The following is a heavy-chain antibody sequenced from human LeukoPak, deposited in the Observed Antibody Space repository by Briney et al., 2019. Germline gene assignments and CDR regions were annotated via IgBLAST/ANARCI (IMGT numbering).Heavy chain of an antibody. CDR2: IYYSEST. CDR1: GGSISSYY. J-gene: IGHJ5*02. V-gene: IGHV4-59*01. D-gene: IGHD3-9*01. CDR3: ARAGTNYDILTGLPRDWFDP. Sequence: SETLSLTCTVSGGSISSYYWSWIRQPPGKGLEWIGYIYYSESTNYNPSLKSRVTISVDTSKNQFSLKLSSVTAADTAVYYCARAGTNYDILTGLPRDWFDPWGQGTLVTVSS.